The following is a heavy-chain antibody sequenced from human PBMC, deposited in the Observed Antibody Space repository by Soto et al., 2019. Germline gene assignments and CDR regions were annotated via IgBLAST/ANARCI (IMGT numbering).Heavy chain of an antibody. V-gene: IGHV3-21*01. J-gene: IGHJ4*02. CDR1: GFPFSSYS. Sequence: PGGSLRLSCAASGFPFSSYSMNLVRQAPGKGLEWVSSISSSSSYIYYADSVKGRFTISRDNDKNSLYLQMNSLRAEDTAVYYCAREEAGAKCVYWGQGTPVTVSS. CDR3: AREEAGAKCVY. CDR2: ISSSSSYI. D-gene: IGHD1-26*01.